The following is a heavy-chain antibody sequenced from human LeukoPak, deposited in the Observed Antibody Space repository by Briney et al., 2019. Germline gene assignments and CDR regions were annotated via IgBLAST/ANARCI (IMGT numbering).Heavy chain of an antibody. D-gene: IGHD3-10*01. CDR2: IYPYTGAT. CDR1: GYTFSGTGWY. J-gene: IGHJ4*02. CDR3: ARDRPAQMVDFDY. Sequence: ASVKVSCKASGYTFSGTGWYLYWLRQAPGQGLECMGWIYPYTGATHYAQKFQGRVAMTRDTSISTVYMELSRLRPDDTAVYYCARDRPAQMVDFDYWGQGTLVTVSS. V-gene: IGHV1-2*02.